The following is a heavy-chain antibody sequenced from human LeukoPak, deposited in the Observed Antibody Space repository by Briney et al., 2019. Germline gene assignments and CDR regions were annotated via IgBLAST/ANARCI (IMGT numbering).Heavy chain of an antibody. V-gene: IGHV3-7*01. CDR2: IKQDGSEK. Sequence: GGSLRLSCAASGFTFSSYWMSWVRQAPGKGLEWVANIKQDGSEKYYVDSVKGRFTISRDNAKNSLYLQMNSLRAEDTAVYYCARVYTQVDYYGSGSYHLAFDYWGQGTLVTVSS. CDR1: GFTFSSYW. D-gene: IGHD3-10*01. CDR3: ARVYTQVDYYGSGSYHLAFDY. J-gene: IGHJ4*02.